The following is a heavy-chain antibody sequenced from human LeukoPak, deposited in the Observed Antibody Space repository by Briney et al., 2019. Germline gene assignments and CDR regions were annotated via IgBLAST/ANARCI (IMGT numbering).Heavy chain of an antibody. CDR3: ARVLRGGTYYFDY. D-gene: IGHD1-14*01. CDR2: IFYSGTT. V-gene: IGHV4-39*01. Sequence: SETLSLTCTVSGGSISSSSYYWGWIRQPPGKGLEWIGNIFYSGTTYYNPSLMSRVTISVDTSKNQFSLKMRSVTAADTAVYDCARVLRGGTYYFDYWGQGTLVTVSS. CDR1: GGSISSSSYY. J-gene: IGHJ4*02.